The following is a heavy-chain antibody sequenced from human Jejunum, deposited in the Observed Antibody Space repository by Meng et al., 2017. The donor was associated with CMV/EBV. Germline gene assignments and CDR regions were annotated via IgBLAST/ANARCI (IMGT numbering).Heavy chain of an antibody. D-gene: IGHD6-13*01. CDR2: ITSGIST. CDR1: GFTFTNAW. J-gene: IGHJ3*02. Sequence: SGFTFTNAWMTWVRQTPGKGLEWVSTITSGISTYYADSVKGRFTISRDNSKNTLYLEMNSLRAEDTAIYYCAKTQKLAQYDSFDIWGQGTMVTVSS. V-gene: IGHV3-23*01. CDR3: AKTQKLAQYDSFDI.